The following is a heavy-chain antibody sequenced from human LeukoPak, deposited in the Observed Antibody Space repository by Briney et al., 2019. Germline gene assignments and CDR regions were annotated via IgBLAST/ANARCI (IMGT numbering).Heavy chain of an antibody. J-gene: IGHJ4*02. CDR1: GGSIISSNYY. CDR3: ARDGTPYGSGSYRTATY. CDR2: MYYSGST. Sequence: SETLSLTCTVSGGSIISSNYYWGWIRQPPGKGLEWIGSMYYSGSTHYNPSLKSRVTISVDMSKNQFSLRLSSVTAADTAVYYCARDGTPYGSGSYRTATYWGQGTLVTVSS. V-gene: IGHV4-39*07. D-gene: IGHD3-16*02.